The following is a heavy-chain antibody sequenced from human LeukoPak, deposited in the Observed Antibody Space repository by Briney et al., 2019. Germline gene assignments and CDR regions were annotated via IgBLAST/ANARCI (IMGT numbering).Heavy chain of an antibody. Sequence: GGSLRLSCAASGFTVSNNYMSWVRQAPGKGLEWVSVIYSGGSTYYADSVKGRFTISRDNSKNTLYLQMNSLRAEDTAVYYCSGYSYGYYYGMDVWGQGTTVTVSS. CDR2: IYSGGST. J-gene: IGHJ6*02. D-gene: IGHD5-18*01. V-gene: IGHV3-66*01. CDR1: GFTVSNNY. CDR3: SGYSYGYYYGMDV.